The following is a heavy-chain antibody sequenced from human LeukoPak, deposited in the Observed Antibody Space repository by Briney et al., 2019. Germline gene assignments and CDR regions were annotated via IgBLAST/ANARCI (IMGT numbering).Heavy chain of an antibody. CDR1: GYNFAGSG. CDR2: INPGGGST. D-gene: IGHD2-2*01. Sequence: ASVKVPCKASGYNFAGSGISWVRQAPGQGLEWMGIINPGGGSTTYAQKFQGRVTMTRDTSTSTVHMALSSLRSEDTAVYYCAGPPRYCSSTSCSFDYWGQGTLVTVSS. J-gene: IGHJ4*02. V-gene: IGHV1-46*01. CDR3: AGPPRYCSSTSCSFDY.